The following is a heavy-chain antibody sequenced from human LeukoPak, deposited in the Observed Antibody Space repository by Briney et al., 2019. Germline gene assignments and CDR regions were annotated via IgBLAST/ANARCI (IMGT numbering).Heavy chain of an antibody. Sequence: ASVKVSCKASVYTFTGYYMHWVRQAPGQGLQGMGWIDPNSGGTNYAHKFQGRVTMTRDTSISTAYMELSRLRSDDTAVYYCARVDYYYDSSGYFDYWGQGTLVTVSS. V-gene: IGHV1-2*02. J-gene: IGHJ4*02. CDR3: ARVDYYYDSSGYFDY. CDR1: VYTFTGYY. D-gene: IGHD3-22*01. CDR2: IDPNSGGT.